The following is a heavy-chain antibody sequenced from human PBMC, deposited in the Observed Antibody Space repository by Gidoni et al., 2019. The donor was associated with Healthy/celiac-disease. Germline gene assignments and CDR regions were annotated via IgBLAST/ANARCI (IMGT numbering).Heavy chain of an antibody. CDR3: ARGAAGYHGMDV. J-gene: IGHJ6*02. V-gene: IGHV4-34*01. CDR2: INHSGST. D-gene: IGHD6-25*01. CDR1: GGSFSGYY. Sequence: QVQLQQWGAGLLKPSETLSLTCAVYGGSFSGYYWSWIRQPPGKGLEWIGEINHSGSTNYNPSLKSRVTISVDTSKNQFSLKLSSVTAADTAVYYCARGAAGYHGMDVWGQGTTVTVSS.